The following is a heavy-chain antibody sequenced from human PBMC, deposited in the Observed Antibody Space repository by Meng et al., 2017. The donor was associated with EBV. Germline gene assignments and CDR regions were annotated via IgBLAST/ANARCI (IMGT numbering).Heavy chain of an antibody. J-gene: IGHJ5*02. V-gene: IGHV4-59*01. Sequence: KGLEYIGYIYYTGSTNYNSSLKSRVTISLDKSKNQFSLKLTSLTAADTAIYYCARGDYTNYPRWFDPWGQGTLVTVSS. D-gene: IGHD4-11*01. CDR3: ARGDYTNYPRWFDP. CDR2: IYYTGST.